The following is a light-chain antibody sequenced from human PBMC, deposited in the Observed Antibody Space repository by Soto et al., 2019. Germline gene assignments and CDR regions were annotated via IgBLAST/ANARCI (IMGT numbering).Light chain of an antibody. J-gene: IGLJ1*01. CDR3: QSSDSSGRYPYV. V-gene: IGLV3-25*01. Sequence: YELQPPSVSVSPGQTARITCSGDALPKQYAYWYQQKPGQAPVVVIYKDNERPSGIPERFSGSTSGTTVTLTISGVQAEDEADYFCQSSDSSGRYPYVFGSGTKV. CDR1: ALPKQY. CDR2: KDN.